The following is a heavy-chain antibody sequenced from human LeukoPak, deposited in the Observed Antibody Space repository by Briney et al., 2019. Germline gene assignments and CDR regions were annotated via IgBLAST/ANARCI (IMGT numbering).Heavy chain of an antibody. CDR3: ASRGYGSGSYYTFDF. J-gene: IGHJ4*02. Sequence: GSLRLSCAASGFTFSSYWMHWVRQAPGKGLVWVSRINTDGSSTSYADSVKGRFTISRDNSKNTLYLQMNSLRAEDTAIYYCASRGYGSGSYYTFDFWGQGTLVTVSS. D-gene: IGHD3-10*01. CDR1: GFTFSSYW. CDR2: INTDGSST. V-gene: IGHV3-74*01.